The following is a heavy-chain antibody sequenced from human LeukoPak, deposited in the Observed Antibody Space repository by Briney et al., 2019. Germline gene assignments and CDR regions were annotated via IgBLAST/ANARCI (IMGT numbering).Heavy chain of an antibody. CDR3: AKENSEFWFDYYYMDV. V-gene: IGHV3-30-3*01. CDR2: ISYDGSNK. Sequence: PGGSLRLSCAASGFTFSSYAMHWVRQAPGKGLEWVAVISYDGSNKYYADSVKGRFTISRDNSKNTLYLQMNSLRAEDTAVYYCAKENSEFWFDYYYMDVWGKGTTVTVSS. J-gene: IGHJ6*03. CDR1: GFTFSSYA. D-gene: IGHD3-10*01.